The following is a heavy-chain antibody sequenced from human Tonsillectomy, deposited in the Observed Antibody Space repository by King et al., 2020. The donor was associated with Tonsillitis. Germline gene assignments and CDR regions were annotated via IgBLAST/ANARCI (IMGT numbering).Heavy chain of an antibody. V-gene: IGHV3-49*05. CDR3: TRVSGWFLDYYYYYYGMDV. CDR2: IRSKAYGGTT. CDR1: GFTFADYA. D-gene: IGHD6-19*01. Sequence: VQLVESGGGLIKPGRSLRLSCTASGFTFADYAMSWFRQAPGKGLEWVGFIRSKAYGGTTEYAASVKGRFTISRDDSKSIAYLQVNSLKTEDTAVYYCTRVSGWFLDYYYYYYGMDVWGQGTTVTVSS. J-gene: IGHJ6*02.